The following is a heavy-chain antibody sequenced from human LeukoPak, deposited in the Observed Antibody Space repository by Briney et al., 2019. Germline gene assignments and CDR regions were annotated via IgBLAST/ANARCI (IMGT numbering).Heavy chain of an antibody. CDR3: ARSINFWSGYYYESFDY. CDR2: IYPGDSDT. J-gene: IGHJ4*02. Sequence: GESLKISCKGSGYSLTSYWIGWVRQMPGKGLECMGIIYPGDSDTRYSPSFQGQVTISADKSISTAYLQWSSLKASDTAMYYCARSINFWSGYYYESFDYWGQGTLVTVSS. D-gene: IGHD3-3*01. V-gene: IGHV5-51*01. CDR1: GYSLTSYW.